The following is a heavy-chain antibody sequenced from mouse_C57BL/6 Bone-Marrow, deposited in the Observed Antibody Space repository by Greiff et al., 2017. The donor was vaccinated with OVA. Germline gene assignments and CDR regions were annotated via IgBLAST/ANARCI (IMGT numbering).Heavy chain of an antibody. CDR2: IDPSDSYT. V-gene: IGHV1-50*01. CDR3: ARYYYGSSDY. Sequence: QVQLQQPGAELVKPGASVKLSCKASGYTFTSYWLQWVKQRPGQGLEWIGEIDPSDSYTNYNQKFTGKATLTVDTSSSTAYMQLSSLTSEDSAVYYCARYYYGSSDYWGQGTTLTVSS. CDR1: GYTFTSYW. J-gene: IGHJ2*01. D-gene: IGHD1-1*01.